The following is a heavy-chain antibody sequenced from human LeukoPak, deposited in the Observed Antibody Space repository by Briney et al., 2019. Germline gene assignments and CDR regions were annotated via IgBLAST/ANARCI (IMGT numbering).Heavy chain of an antibody. CDR1: GFTFSSYG. CDR2: ISYDGSNK. J-gene: IGHJ4*02. V-gene: IGHV3-30*18. D-gene: IGHD3-3*01. CDR3: AKAYYDFWSGSSPVDY. Sequence: GGSLRLSCAASGFTFSSYGMHWVRQAPGKGLEWVAVISYDGSNKYYADSVKGRFTISRDNSKNTLYLQMNSLRAEDTAVYYCAKAYYDFWSGSSPVDYWGQGTLVTASS.